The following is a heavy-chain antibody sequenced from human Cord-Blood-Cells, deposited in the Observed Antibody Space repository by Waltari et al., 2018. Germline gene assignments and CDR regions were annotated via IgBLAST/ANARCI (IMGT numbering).Heavy chain of an antibody. J-gene: IGHJ4*02. CDR3: ATLSIAARPDY. Sequence: STYYNPSLKSRVTISVDTSKNQFSLKLSSVTAADTAVYYCATLSIAARPDYWGQGTLVTVSS. D-gene: IGHD6-6*01. V-gene: IGHV4-39*01. CDR2: ST.